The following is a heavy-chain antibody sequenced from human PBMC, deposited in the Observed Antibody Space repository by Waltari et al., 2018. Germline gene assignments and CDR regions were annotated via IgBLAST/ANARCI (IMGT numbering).Heavy chain of an antibody. J-gene: IGHJ3*02. CDR1: GYSISSGYY. Sequence: QVQLQESGPGLVKPSETLSLTCAVSGYSISSGYYWGWIRQPPGKGLEWIGSIYHSGSTYYNPSLKSRVTISVDASKNQFSLKLSSVTAADTAVYYCARLLAAGGAHDAFDIWGQGTMVTVSS. V-gene: IGHV4-38-2*01. D-gene: IGHD6-13*01. CDR3: ARLLAAGGAHDAFDI. CDR2: IYHSGST.